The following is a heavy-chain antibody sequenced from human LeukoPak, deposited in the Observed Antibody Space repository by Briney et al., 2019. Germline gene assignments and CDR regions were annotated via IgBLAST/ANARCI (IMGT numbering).Heavy chain of an antibody. CDR1: GGTFSSYA. D-gene: IGHD3-10*01. Sequence: SVKVSCKASGGTFSSYAISWVRQAPGQGLEWMGRIIPILGIANYAQKFQGRVTITADKSTSTAYMELSSLRSGDTAVYYCARCLWVSGSCDFDYWGQGTLVTVSS. J-gene: IGHJ4*02. CDR3: ARCLWVSGSCDFDY. V-gene: IGHV1-69*04. CDR2: IIPILGIA.